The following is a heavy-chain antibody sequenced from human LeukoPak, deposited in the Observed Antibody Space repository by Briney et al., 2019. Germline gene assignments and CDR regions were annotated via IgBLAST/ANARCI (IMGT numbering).Heavy chain of an antibody. CDR2: ISGSGGST. CDR1: GFTFSSYA. D-gene: IGHD1-26*01. Sequence: GGSLRLSCAASGFTFSSYAMSWVRQAPGKGLEWVSAISGSGGSTYYADSVKGRFTISRDNSKNTLYLQMNSLRAEDTAVYYCAKGDSGSYEGNLDYWGQGTLVTVSS. J-gene: IGHJ4*02. CDR3: AKGDSGSYEGNLDY. V-gene: IGHV3-23*01.